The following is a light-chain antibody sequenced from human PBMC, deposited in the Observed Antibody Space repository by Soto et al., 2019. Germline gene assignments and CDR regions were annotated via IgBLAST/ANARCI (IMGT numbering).Light chain of an antibody. CDR3: VTWDVTLNIWV. CDR1: DSNIARRN. CDR2: STD. V-gene: IGLV1-44*01. J-gene: IGLJ3*02. Sequence: QSVLTQPPSASATPGQRVTISCSGSDSNIARRNVYWYQQLPGTAPKLLIYSTDLRPSGVPDRFSGSKSGTSASLAISGLQSEDEADYYCVTWDVTLNIWVFGGGTKVTVL.